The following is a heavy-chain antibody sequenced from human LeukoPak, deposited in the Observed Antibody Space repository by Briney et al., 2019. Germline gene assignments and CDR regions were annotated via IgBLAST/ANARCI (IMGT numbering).Heavy chain of an antibody. J-gene: IGHJ4*02. V-gene: IGHV3-72*01. D-gene: IGHD1-1*01. CDR1: GFTFSDHY. CDR3: VRAYNLGDHFDY. Sequence: GGSLRLSCAASGFTFSDHYMDWVRQAPGKGLEWVARIRKKTNSYSTDYVASVKGRFTISRDDSKNSLYLQMNSLKTEEMAVYCCVRAYNLGDHFDYWGQGSLVAVSS. CDR2: IRKKTNSYST.